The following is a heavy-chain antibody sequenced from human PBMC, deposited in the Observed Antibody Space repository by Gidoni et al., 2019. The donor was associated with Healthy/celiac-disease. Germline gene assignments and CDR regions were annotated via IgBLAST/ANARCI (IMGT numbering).Heavy chain of an antibody. V-gene: IGHV3-66*01. J-gene: IGHJ4*02. CDR1: GFTVSSNY. CDR2: IYSGGYT. Sequence: EVQLVASGGGLVQPGGSLRLSCAASGFTVSSNYMSWVRQAPGKGLGWVSVIYSGGYTYYADSVKGRVTISRDNSKNTLYLQMNSLRAEDTAVYYCARVERGGYFDYWGQGALVTVSS. CDR3: ARVERGGYFDY.